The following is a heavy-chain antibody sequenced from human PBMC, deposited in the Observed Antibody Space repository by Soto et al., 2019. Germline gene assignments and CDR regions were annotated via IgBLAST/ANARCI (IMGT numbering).Heavy chain of an antibody. CDR3: ANTPIYEYV. D-gene: IGHD3-22*01. J-gene: IGHJ6*02. Sequence: GGSLRLSCAASGFTFSSYAISWVRQAPEKGLERVSAISGSDGSTYYADSVKGRFTISRDNSKNTLYLQMNSLRAEVTSVYYCANTPIYEYVWGQGSTVTVSS. CDR2: ISGSDGST. CDR1: GFTFSSYA. V-gene: IGHV3-23*01.